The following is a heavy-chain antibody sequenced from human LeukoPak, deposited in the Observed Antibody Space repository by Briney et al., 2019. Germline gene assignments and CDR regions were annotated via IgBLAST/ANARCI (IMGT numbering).Heavy chain of an antibody. J-gene: IGHJ4*02. Sequence: SETLSLTCTVSGGSVSSGSYYWSWIRQPPGKGLEWIGYIYYSGSTNYNPSLKSRVTISVDTSKNQFSLKLSSVTAADTAVYYCARGGGSGWNFDYWGQGTLVTVSS. D-gene: IGHD6-19*01. CDR1: GGSVSSGSYY. CDR3: ARGGGSGWNFDY. CDR2: IYYSGST. V-gene: IGHV4-61*01.